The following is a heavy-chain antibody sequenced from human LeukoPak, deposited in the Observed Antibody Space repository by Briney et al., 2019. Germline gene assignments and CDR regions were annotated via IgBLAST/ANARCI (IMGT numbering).Heavy chain of an antibody. J-gene: IGHJ3*02. D-gene: IGHD3-22*01. CDR1: GLSFSKYG. V-gene: IGHV3-33*01. CDR2: IWYDGSQR. Sequence: GRSLRLSCAASGLSFSKYGLHWVRQAPGKGLQWVAMIWYDGSQRYYVDSVKGRFTISRDSSKNTMFLQMNSLTDEDTAVYYCAIENFDSGGPGSGSPAFDIWGQGTMVSVSS. CDR3: AIENFDSGGPGSGSPAFDI.